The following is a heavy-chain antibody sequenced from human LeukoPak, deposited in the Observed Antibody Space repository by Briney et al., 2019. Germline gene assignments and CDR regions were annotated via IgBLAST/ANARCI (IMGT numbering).Heavy chain of an antibody. D-gene: IGHD6-13*01. Sequence: GGSLRLSCAASGFTFSSYWMSWVRQAPGKGLEWVANIKQDGSEKYYVDSVKGRFTISRDNAKNSLYLQMNSLRAEDTAVYYCAKELSSSWYYFDYWGQGTLVTVPS. J-gene: IGHJ4*02. V-gene: IGHV3-7*01. CDR3: AKELSSSWYYFDY. CDR1: GFTFSSYW. CDR2: IKQDGSEK.